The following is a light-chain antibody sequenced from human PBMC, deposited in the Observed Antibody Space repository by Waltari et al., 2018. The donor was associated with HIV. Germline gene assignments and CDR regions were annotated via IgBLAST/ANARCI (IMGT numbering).Light chain of an antibody. J-gene: IGLJ2*01. V-gene: IGLV2-14*03. CDR2: NVS. CDR3: SSYTSSGPRYVL. CDR1: SGDVGGYNF. Sequence: SALTQPASVSGSPGQSITISCSGPSGDVGGYNFVSRYQKHPGKAPKLIIYNVSSRPSGVSIRFSGSRSANTASLTISGLQVEDEADYFCSSYTSSGPRYVLFGGGTRLTVL.